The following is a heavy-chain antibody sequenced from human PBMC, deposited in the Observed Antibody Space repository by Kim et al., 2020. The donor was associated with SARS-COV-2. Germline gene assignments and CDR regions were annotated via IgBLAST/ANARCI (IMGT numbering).Heavy chain of an antibody. Sequence: GGSLRLSCVASGFTFSLYGMHWVRQTPVRGLEWLAVISYDGKTVHYADSAKGRFTISRDNSKNTVFLQMSRLRSDDASVYYCVKGGAEAATLSYWGQGT. CDR2: ISYDGKTV. V-gene: IGHV3-30*18. J-gene: IGHJ4*02. CDR1: GFTFSLYG. CDR3: VKGGAEAATLSY. D-gene: IGHD1-26*01.